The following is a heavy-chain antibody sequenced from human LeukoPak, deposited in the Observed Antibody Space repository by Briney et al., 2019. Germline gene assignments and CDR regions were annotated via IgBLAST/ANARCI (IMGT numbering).Heavy chain of an antibody. V-gene: IGHV3-23*01. Sequence: GGSLRLSCAASGFTFSSYAMSWVRQAPGKGLEWVSAISGSGGSTYYADSVKGRFTISRDNAKNSLYLQMNSLRAEDTAVYYCARVERRDGYNGLDYWGQGTLVTVSS. CDR3: ARVERRDGYNGLDY. D-gene: IGHD5-24*01. J-gene: IGHJ4*02. CDR1: GFTFSSYA. CDR2: ISGSGGST.